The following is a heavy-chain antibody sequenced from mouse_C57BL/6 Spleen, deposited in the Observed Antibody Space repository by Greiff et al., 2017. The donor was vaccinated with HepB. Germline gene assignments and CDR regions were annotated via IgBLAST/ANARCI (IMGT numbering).Heavy chain of an antibody. CDR1: GNTFTSYW. D-gene: IGHD1-1*01. V-gene: IGHV1-72*01. CDR2: IDPNSGGT. CDR3: ARGGTTVVNPYYYAMDY. Sequence: QVQLKQPGAELVKPGASVKLSCKASGNTFTSYWMHWVKQRPGRGLEWIGRIDPNSGGTKYNEKFKSKATLTVDKPSSTAYMQLSSLTSEDSAVYYCARGGTTVVNPYYYAMDYWGQGTSVTVSS. J-gene: IGHJ4*01.